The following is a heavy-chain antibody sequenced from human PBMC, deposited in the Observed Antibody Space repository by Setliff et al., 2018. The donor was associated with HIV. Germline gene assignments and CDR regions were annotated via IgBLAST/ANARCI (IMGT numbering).Heavy chain of an antibody. Sequence: SETLSLTCIVSGGSMNNYYWNWVRQTPGKGLEWIGYVYENDYTHYTVSLRSRVTISMDTSKNQFSLTLRSVTAADRAIYYCARAQMHRGVVAWSLYYFDYWGQGALVTVSS. D-gene: IGHD3-10*01. CDR3: ARAQMHRGVVAWSLYYFDY. J-gene: IGHJ4*02. V-gene: IGHV4-59*01. CDR1: GGSMNNYY. CDR2: VYENDYT.